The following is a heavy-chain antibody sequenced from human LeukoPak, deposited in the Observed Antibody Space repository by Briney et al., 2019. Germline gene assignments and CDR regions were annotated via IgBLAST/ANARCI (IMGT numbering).Heavy chain of an antibody. J-gene: IGHJ4*02. V-gene: IGHV4-4*07. CDR2: IYTSGST. D-gene: IGHD6-13*01. Sequence: SETLSLTCTVSGGSISSYYWSWIRQPAGKGLEWIGRIYTSGSTNYNPSLKSRVTMSVDTSKNQFSLKLSSVTAADTAVYYCARGVILPGIAAAGTTYYFDYWGQGTLVTVSS. CDR1: GGSISSYY. CDR3: ARGVILPGIAAAGTTYYFDY.